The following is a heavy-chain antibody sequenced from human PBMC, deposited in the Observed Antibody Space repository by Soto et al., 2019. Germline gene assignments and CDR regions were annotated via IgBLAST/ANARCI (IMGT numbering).Heavy chain of an antibody. CDR2: ISSSSSYI. CDR1: GFTFSSYS. V-gene: IGHV3-21*01. Sequence: GGSLRLSCAASGFTFSSYSMNWVRQAPGKGLEWVSSISSSSSYIYYADSVKGRFTISRDNAKNSLYLQMNSLRAEDTAVYYCARDVDGDYDFDYWGQGTLVTVSS. D-gene: IGHD4-17*01. J-gene: IGHJ4*02. CDR3: ARDVDGDYDFDY.